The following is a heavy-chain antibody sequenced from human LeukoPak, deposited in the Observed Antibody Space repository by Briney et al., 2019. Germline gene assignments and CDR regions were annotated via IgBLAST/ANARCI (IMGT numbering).Heavy chain of an antibody. D-gene: IGHD3-10*01. CDR1: GYTFTGYY. Sequence: GASVKVSCKASGYTFTGYYMHWVRQAPGQGLAWMGWINPNSGNTGYAQKFQGRVTMTRNTSISTAYMELSSLRSEDTAVYYCAIPDGRGSPDAFDIWGQGTMVTVSS. CDR2: INPNSGNT. J-gene: IGHJ3*02. CDR3: AIPDGRGSPDAFDI. V-gene: IGHV1-8*02.